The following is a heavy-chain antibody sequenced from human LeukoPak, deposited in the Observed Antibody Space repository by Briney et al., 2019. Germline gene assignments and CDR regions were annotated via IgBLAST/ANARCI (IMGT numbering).Heavy chain of an antibody. CDR1: GFTFSDYL. J-gene: IGHJ3*02. Sequence: GGSLRLSCAASGFTFSDYLMDWVRQAPGKGLEWVGRIRKKDKSYTTQYAPSVEGRFTISRDDSKSSLYLQMNSLKTEDTAVYYCSRDGSSSDWSAFDIWGQGTMVTVSS. CDR2: IRKKDKSYTT. D-gene: IGHD6-25*01. CDR3: SRDGSSSDWSAFDI. V-gene: IGHV3-72*01.